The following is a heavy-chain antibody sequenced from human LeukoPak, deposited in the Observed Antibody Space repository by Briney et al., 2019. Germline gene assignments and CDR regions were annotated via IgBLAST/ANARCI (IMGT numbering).Heavy chain of an antibody. J-gene: IGHJ3*02. CDR3: TTDSWGVTIRTEWTFDI. V-gene: IGHV3-15*01. CDR2: IKSKNDGGTT. CDR1: GFTFSNAW. D-gene: IGHD3-16*01. Sequence: GGSLRLSCAASGFTFSNAWMSWVRRAPSKGLEWVGRIKSKNDGGTTDYAAPVKGRFTISRDDSKNTLYLQMNSLKTEDTAVYYCTTDSWGVTIRTEWTFDIWGQGTMVTVSS.